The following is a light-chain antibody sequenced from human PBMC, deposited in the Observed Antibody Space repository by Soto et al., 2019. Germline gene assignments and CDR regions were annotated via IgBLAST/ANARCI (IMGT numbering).Light chain of an antibody. V-gene: IGKV1-39*01. CDR3: QQSYSTPLT. CDR1: QSISSY. Sequence: DIQMTQSPSSLSASVGDRVTITCRASQSISSYLNWYQQKPGKAPKLLIYAASSLQSGVPSRFSDSGSGTEFTLTISSLQPEDFATYYCQQSYSTPLTSGGGTKVEIK. J-gene: IGKJ4*01. CDR2: AAS.